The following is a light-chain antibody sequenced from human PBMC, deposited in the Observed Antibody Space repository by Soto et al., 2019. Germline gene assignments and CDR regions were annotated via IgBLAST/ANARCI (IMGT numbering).Light chain of an antibody. CDR2: DVS. Sequence: EIVLTQSAATLSLSQGERGTLSCRASESVTNYLAWYQQKPGQAPRLLVYDVSNRATGIPARFSGGGSGTDFTLTISNLEPEDFAVYYCQQRSDWPWTFGQGTKVDNK. CDR3: QQRSDWPWT. J-gene: IGKJ1*01. CDR1: ESVTNY. V-gene: IGKV3-11*01.